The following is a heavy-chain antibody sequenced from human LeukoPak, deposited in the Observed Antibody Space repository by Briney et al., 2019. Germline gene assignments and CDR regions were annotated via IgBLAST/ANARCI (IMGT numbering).Heavy chain of an antibody. J-gene: IGHJ4*02. CDR1: GYTLTELS. D-gene: IGHD1-26*01. CDR2: FDPEDGET. V-gene: IGHV1-24*01. CDR3: ASSPEIGVGATEVYFDY. Sequence: ASVEVSCKVSGYTLTELSMHWVRQAPGKGLEWMGGFDPEDGETIYAQKFQGRVTMTEDTSTDTAYMELSSLRSEDTAVYYCASSPEIGVGATEVYFDYWGQGTLVTVSS.